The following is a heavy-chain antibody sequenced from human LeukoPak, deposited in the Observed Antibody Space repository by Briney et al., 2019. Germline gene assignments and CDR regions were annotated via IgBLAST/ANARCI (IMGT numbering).Heavy chain of an antibody. J-gene: IGHJ6*02. Sequence: GGSLRLSCAATGFTFKDYGMHWVRQPPGKGREWVSSINWNGGGTDYADSVKGRFTISRDNAKNSLYRQLSSLRPEDTALYYCAKHMRATNTYSFFGLDVWGQGTTVTVSS. D-gene: IGHD1-26*01. CDR1: GFTFKDYG. CDR3: AKHMRATNTYSFFGLDV. V-gene: IGHV3-9*01. CDR2: INWNGGGT.